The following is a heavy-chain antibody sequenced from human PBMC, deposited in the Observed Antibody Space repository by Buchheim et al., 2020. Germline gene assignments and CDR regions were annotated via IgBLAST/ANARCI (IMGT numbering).Heavy chain of an antibody. V-gene: IGHV3-23*01. CDR1: GFTFSSYA. CDR3: AKDTLWFGELWSYFDY. J-gene: IGHJ4*02. CDR2: ISGSGGST. D-gene: IGHD3-10*01. Sequence: EVQLLESGGGLVQPGGSLRLSCAASGFTFSSYAMSWVRQAPGKGLEWVSAISGSGGSTYYADSVKGRFTISRDNSKNTLYLQMNSLRAEDKAVDYCAKDTLWFGELWSYFDYWGQGTL.